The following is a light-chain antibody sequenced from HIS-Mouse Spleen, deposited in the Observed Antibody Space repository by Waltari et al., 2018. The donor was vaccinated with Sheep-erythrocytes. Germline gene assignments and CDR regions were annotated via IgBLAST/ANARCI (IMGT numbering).Light chain of an antibody. CDR1: SSDGGSYNL. Sequence: QSALTQPASVSGSPGQSITISCTATSSDGGSYNLVSWYQQHPGKAPKLMIYEGSKRPSGVSNRFSGSKSGNTASLTISGLQAEDEADYYCCSYAGSSTFHVVFGGGTKLTVL. CDR2: EGS. V-gene: IGLV2-23*03. J-gene: IGLJ2*01. CDR3: CSYAGSSTFHVV.